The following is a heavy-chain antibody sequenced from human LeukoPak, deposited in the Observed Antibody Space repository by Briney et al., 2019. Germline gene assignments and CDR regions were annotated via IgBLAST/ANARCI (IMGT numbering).Heavy chain of an antibody. CDR1: GFTFSSYW. V-gene: IGHV3-48*01. CDR3: AKQQEGYSYGAIDY. CDR2: ISSSSSTI. J-gene: IGHJ4*02. D-gene: IGHD5-18*01. Sequence: PGGSLRLSCAASGFTFSSYWMHWVRQVPGKGLEWVSYISSSSSTIYYADSVKGRFTISRDNAKNSLYLQMNSLRAEDTAVYYCAKQQEGYSYGAIDYWGQGTLVTVSS.